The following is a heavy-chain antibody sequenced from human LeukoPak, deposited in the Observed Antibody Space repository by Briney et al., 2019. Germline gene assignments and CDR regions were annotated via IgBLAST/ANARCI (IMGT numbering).Heavy chain of an antibody. J-gene: IGHJ5*02. Sequence: SETLSLTCTVSGGSISSYYWSWIRQPPGKGLGWIGYIYYSGSTNYNPSLKSRVTISVDTSKNQFSLKLSSVTAADTAVYCCARLLMYPNWFDPWGQGTLVTVSS. CDR1: GGSISSYY. CDR2: IYYSGST. V-gene: IGHV4-59*01. D-gene: IGHD2-8*01. CDR3: ARLLMYPNWFDP.